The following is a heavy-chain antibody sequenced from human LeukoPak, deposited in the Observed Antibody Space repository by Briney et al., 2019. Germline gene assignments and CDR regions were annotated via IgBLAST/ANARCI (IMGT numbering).Heavy chain of an antibody. CDR3: AKSRTDYGGSGSYVGGFDH. J-gene: IGHJ4*02. D-gene: IGHD3-10*01. Sequence: GGSLRLSCAASGFSFSSFAVSWVRQVPGKGLEWVSGLSGSGGRTDYTDSVKGRFTISRDNSNNTLYLQMNSLRVEDTAVYYCAKSRTDYGGSGSYVGGFDHWGQGALVTVSS. CDR1: GFSFSSFA. V-gene: IGHV3-23*01. CDR2: LSGSGGRT.